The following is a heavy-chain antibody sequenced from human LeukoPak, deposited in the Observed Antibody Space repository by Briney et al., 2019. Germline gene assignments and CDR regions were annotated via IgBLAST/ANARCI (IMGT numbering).Heavy chain of an antibody. Sequence: SETLSLTCSVSGGSISSSSYYWGWIRQPPGKGLEWIGSIYYSGSTYYNPSLKSRVTISEDTSKNQFSLKVTSVTAADTAVYYCARDWGVSARPGYMDVWGKGTTVTVSS. CDR3: ARDWGVSARPGYMDV. J-gene: IGHJ6*03. V-gene: IGHV4-39*02. CDR1: GGSISSSSYY. D-gene: IGHD6-6*01. CDR2: IYYSGST.